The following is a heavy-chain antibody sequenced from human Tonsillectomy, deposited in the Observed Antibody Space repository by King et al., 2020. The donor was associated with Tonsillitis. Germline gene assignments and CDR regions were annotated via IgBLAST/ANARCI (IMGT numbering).Heavy chain of an antibody. Sequence: VQLVESGGGLVQPGGSLRLSCAASGFTFSSYSMNWVRQAPGKGLEWVSYISSGSSTIYYADSVQGRVTISRDNDKNSLYLQMNSLRVEDTAVYYCARDFGYFYGMDVWGHGTTFTVSS. V-gene: IGHV3-48*01. CDR3: ARDFGYFYGMDV. CDR2: ISSGSSTI. J-gene: IGHJ6*02. D-gene: IGHD3-10*01. CDR1: GFTFSSYS.